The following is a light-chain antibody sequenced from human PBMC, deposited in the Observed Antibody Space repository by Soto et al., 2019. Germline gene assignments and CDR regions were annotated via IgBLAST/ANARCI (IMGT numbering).Light chain of an antibody. CDR1: QSLNSD. V-gene: IGKV3-15*01. CDR2: AAS. Sequence: EIVMTQSPATLSVSPGERATLSCRASQSLNSDLAWYQQRAGQAPRLLIYAASTRATGIPARFSGSGSGTEFTLTISSLQSEDFAVYFCHQYNDWPWTLGQGTKVDIK. J-gene: IGKJ1*01. CDR3: HQYNDWPWT.